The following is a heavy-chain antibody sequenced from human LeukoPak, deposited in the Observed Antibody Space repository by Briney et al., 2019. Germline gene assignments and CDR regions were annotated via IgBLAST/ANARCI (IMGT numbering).Heavy chain of an antibody. Sequence: GASVKVSCKASGYTFTSYAISWVRQAPGQGLEWMEWISVYNGNTNYAQKLQGRVTVTTDTSTSTAYMELRSLTSDGTAVYYCARVEEVRGGITSFDYWGQGTLVTVSS. J-gene: IGHJ4*02. D-gene: IGHD3-10*01. CDR1: GYTFTSYA. V-gene: IGHV1-18*01. CDR2: ISVYNGNT. CDR3: ARVEEVRGGITSFDY.